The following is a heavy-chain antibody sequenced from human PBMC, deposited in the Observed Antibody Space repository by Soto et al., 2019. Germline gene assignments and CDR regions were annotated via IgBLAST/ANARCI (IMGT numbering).Heavy chain of an antibody. V-gene: IGHV4-31*03. CDR3: ERDNYGGMLEY. CDR2: IFFSGNT. D-gene: IGHD4-17*01. J-gene: IGHJ4*02. Sequence: SETLSLTCTVSGGSILNGGHYWTWIRQPPGKGLEWIGKIFFSGNTHYNTALKSRLSFSVDRAKNQFSLNLTSVTAEETEIYYCERDNYGGMLEYWGPGTLVTVSS. CDR1: GGSILNGGHY.